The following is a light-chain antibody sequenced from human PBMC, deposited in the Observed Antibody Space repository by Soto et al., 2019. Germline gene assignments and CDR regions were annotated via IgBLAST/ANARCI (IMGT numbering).Light chain of an antibody. Sequence: TVLTQSPATLSLSPGERATLSCRASQSVSSYLAWYQQKPGQAPRLLIYDASNRATGIPARFSGSGSGTDFTLTISSLEPEDFAVYYCQQRSNWPTFGPGTKVDIK. CDR3: QQRSNWPT. CDR2: DAS. CDR1: QSVSSY. V-gene: IGKV3-11*01. J-gene: IGKJ3*01.